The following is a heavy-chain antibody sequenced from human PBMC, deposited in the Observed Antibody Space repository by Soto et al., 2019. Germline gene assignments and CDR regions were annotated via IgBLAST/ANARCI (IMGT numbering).Heavy chain of an antibody. CDR2: LIPIFGTA. Sequence: QVQLVQSGAEVKKPGSSVKVSCKASGGTFSSYAISWVRQAPGQGLEWMGGLIPIFGTANYAQKFQGRVTITADKSTSTAYMELSSLRSEDTAVYYCAREVRGGSGSYRYYYGMDVWGQGTTVTVSS. J-gene: IGHJ6*02. CDR1: GGTFSSYA. V-gene: IGHV1-69*06. CDR3: AREVRGGSGSYRYYYGMDV. D-gene: IGHD3-10*01.